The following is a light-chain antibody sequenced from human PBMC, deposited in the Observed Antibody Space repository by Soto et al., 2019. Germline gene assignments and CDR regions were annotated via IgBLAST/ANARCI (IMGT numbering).Light chain of an antibody. CDR1: SSDVGGYNY. CDR3: SSYTSSRTLYV. J-gene: IGLJ1*01. V-gene: IGLV2-14*01. CDR2: DVS. Sequence: QSALTQPASVSGSPGQSITISCTGTSSDVGGYNYVSWYQQHPGKAPKLMIYDVSNRPSGVSNRFSGSKSGNTASLTISGLQAEDEADYYCSSYTSSRTLYVFGTGTKPPVL.